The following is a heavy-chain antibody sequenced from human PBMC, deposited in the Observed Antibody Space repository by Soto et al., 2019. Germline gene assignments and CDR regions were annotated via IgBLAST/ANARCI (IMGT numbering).Heavy chain of an antibody. CDR2: ISFSGGTT. Sequence: GGSLRLCCAASGFTFSNYAMGWVRQAPGKGLEWVSIISFSGGTTYYVDSVKRRFTISRDNSKNTLDLQMNSLRAEDTAVYYCAKDTYYHDSSGYYVFDSWGQGTLVTVSS. J-gene: IGHJ4*02. CDR3: AKDTYYHDSSGYYVFDS. V-gene: IGHV3-23*01. D-gene: IGHD3-22*01. CDR1: GFTFSNYA.